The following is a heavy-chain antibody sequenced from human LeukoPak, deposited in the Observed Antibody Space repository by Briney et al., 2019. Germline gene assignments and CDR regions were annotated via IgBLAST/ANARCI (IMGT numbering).Heavy chain of an antibody. CDR3: ARVGGYSYGADF. J-gene: IGHJ4*02. CDR2: IYYSGST. V-gene: IGHV4-31*03. D-gene: IGHD5-18*01. Sequence: SETLSLTCTVSGGSISSGGYYWSWIRQHPGKGLEWIGYIYYSGSTYYNPSLRSRVTISVDTSKNQFSLKLSSVTAADTAVYYCARVGGYSYGADFWGQGILVTVSS. CDR1: GGSISSGGYY.